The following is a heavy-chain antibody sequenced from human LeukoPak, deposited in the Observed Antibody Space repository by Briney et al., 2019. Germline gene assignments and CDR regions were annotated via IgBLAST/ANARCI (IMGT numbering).Heavy chain of an antibody. CDR3: ARSWYYYDSSGYPFDY. J-gene: IGHJ4*02. CDR2: IYYSGST. D-gene: IGHD3-22*01. V-gene: IGHV4-31*03. CDR1: GGSISSGGYY. Sequence: SETLSLTCTVSGGSISSGGYYWSWIRQHPGKGLEWIGYIYYSGSTYYNPSLKSRVTISVDTSKNQFYLKLSSVTAADTAVYYCARSWYYYDSSGYPFDYWGQGTLVTVSS.